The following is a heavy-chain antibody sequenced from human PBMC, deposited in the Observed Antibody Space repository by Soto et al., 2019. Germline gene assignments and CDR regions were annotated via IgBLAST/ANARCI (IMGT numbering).Heavy chain of an antibody. CDR2: IWYDGSNK. Sequence: GGSLRLSCAASGFTFSSYGMHWVRQAPGKGLEWVAVIWYDGSNKYYADSVKGRFTISRDNSKNTLYLQMNSLRAEDTAVYYCARDKEQQLLFSYYYGMDVWGQGTTVTVSS. D-gene: IGHD6-13*01. V-gene: IGHV3-33*01. CDR3: ARDKEQQLLFSYYYGMDV. J-gene: IGHJ6*02. CDR1: GFTFSSYG.